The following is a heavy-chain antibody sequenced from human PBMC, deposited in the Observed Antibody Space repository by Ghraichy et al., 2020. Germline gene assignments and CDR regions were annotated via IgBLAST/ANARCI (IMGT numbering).Heavy chain of an antibody. D-gene: IGHD2/OR15-2a*01. CDR2: NSAYSGNT. CDR1: GYSFTSYA. V-gene: IGHV1-18*01. J-gene: IGHJ4*02. CDR3: ARDLFMPADGATPDY. Sequence: ASVKVSCKTSGYSFTSYAITWVRQAPGQGLEWMGWNSAYSGNTFYAQKLQGRVTMTTDASTSTAYMELRSLTSDDTAVYYCARDLFMPADGATPDYWGQGTLVTVSS.